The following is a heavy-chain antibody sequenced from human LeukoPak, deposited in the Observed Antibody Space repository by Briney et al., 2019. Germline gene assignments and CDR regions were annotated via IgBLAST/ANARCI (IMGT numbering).Heavy chain of an antibody. V-gene: IGHV5-51*01. J-gene: IGHJ4*02. CDR1: GYRFSNNW. D-gene: IGHD2-2*02. CDR3: ARGYCSTNSCYKFDY. CDR2: IYPSDSDT. Sequence: GESLQISCKGSGYRFSNNWIAWVRQMPGKGLEWMGVIYPSDSDTRYSPSFRGQVSISADKSVNTAFLQWSGLKASDTATYYCARGYCSTNSCYKFDYWGQGTLVTVSS.